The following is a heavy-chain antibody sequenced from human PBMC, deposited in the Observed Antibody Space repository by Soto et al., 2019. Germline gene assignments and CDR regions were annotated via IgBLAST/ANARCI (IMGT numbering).Heavy chain of an antibody. J-gene: IGHJ6*02. V-gene: IGHV4-39*01. D-gene: IGHD6-13*01. CDR1: GGSIGSSSYY. Sequence: SETLSLTCTVSGGSIGSSSYYWGWIRQPPGKGLEWIGSIYYSGSTYYNPSLKSRVTISVDTSKNQFSLKLSSVTAADTAVYYCARRIEQLADYYYYGMDVWGQGTTVTVSS. CDR2: IYYSGST. CDR3: ARRIEQLADYYYYGMDV.